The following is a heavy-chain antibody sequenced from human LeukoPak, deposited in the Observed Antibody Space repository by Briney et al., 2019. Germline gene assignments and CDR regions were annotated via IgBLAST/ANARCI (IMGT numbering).Heavy chain of an antibody. D-gene: IGHD1-26*01. Sequence: PSETLSLTCTVSGGSFSSYYWSWVRQPAGKGLEWIGRVYSTGSTHYNPSLGSRVTVSVDTSKDQFSLKLSSVTAADTAVYYCARAPSSGATYFDYWGQGSLVTVSS. J-gene: IGHJ4*02. V-gene: IGHV4-4*07. CDR2: VYSTGST. CDR1: GGSFSSYY. CDR3: ARAPSSGATYFDY.